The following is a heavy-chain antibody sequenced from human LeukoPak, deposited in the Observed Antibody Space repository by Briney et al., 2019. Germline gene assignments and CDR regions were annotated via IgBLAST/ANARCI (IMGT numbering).Heavy chain of an antibody. J-gene: IGHJ4*02. CDR2: ISYDGRNK. Sequence: PGGSLRLSCAASGFTFSSYALHWFRQAPGKGPEWVAVISYDGRNKYYGESMKGRFTISRDNSKNTLSLQMDSLRGEDTAVYYCVRDGATYYDILTGYYHLDYWGQGTLVTVPS. D-gene: IGHD3-9*01. CDR3: VRDGATYYDILTGYYHLDY. V-gene: IGHV3-30*01. CDR1: GFTFSSYA.